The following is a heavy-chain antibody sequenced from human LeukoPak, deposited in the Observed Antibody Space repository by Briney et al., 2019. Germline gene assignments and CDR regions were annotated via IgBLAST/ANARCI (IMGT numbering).Heavy chain of an antibody. V-gene: IGHV4-59*01. CDR1: GGSISSYY. CDR2: IYYSGST. J-gene: IGHJ4*02. D-gene: IGHD4-23*01. Sequence: PSETLSLTWTVSGGSISSYYWSWIRQPPGKGLEWIGYIYYSGSTNYNPSLKSRVTISVDTSKNQFSLKLSSVTAADTAVYYCARVGDYGGNSAILDYWGQGTLVTVSS. CDR3: ARVGDYGGNSAILDY.